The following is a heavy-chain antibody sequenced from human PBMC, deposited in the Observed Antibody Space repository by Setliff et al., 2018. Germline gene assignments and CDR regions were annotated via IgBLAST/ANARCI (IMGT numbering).Heavy chain of an antibody. D-gene: IGHD4-4*01. Sequence: SETLSLTCRVSGGSVSTFYWTWIRQPPGKGLEWIGYIFTSGSTQYNPSLKSRVTMSIDTSKNQISLQLRSLTAADTAVYYCVRVLYDYSFESWGQGTLVTVSS. CDR1: GGSVSTFY. J-gene: IGHJ4*02. CDR2: IFTSGST. V-gene: IGHV4-4*09. CDR3: VRVLYDYSFES.